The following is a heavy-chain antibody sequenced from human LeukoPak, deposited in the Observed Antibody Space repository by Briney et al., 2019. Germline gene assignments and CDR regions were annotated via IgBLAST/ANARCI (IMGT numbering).Heavy chain of an antibody. D-gene: IGHD6-6*01. CDR1: GFTFSSYA. V-gene: IGHV3-30*04. J-gene: IGHJ4*02. CDR2: ISYDGSNK. CDR3: ARARYSSSFPPNY. Sequence: SGGSLRLSCAASGFTFSSYAMHWVRQAPGKGLEWVAVISYDGSNKYYADSVKGRFTISRDNSKNTLYLQMNSLRAEDTAVYYCARARYSSSFPPNYWGQGTLVTVSS.